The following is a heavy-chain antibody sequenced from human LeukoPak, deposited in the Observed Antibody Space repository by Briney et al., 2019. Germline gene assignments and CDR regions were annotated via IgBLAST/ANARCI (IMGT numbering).Heavy chain of an antibody. CDR1: GYTFTSYD. V-gene: IGHV1-8*01. D-gene: IGHD3-16*02. J-gene: IGHJ5*02. CDR3: ARADYDYVWGSYRLPDP. Sequence: ASVKVSCKASGYTFTSYDINWVRQATGQGLERMGWVNPDSGNTGSAQKFQGRLTMTRNTSISTAYMELGSLRSEDTAVYYCARADYDYVWGSYRLPDPWGQGTLVTVSS. CDR2: VNPDSGNT.